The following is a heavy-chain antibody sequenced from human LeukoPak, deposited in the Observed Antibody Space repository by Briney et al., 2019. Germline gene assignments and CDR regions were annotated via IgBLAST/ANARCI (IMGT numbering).Heavy chain of an antibody. Sequence: GGSLRLSCAASGFFFNTYWMHWVRQAPGKGLVWVSRINSDGSKTSHADSVKGRFTISRDNAKYTLYLQMNGLRAEDTAVYYCAREGSLEYYFDYWGRGTLVTVSS. CDR3: AREGSLEYYFDY. J-gene: IGHJ4*02. V-gene: IGHV3-74*01. D-gene: IGHD3-10*01. CDR2: INSDGSKT. CDR1: GFFFNTYW.